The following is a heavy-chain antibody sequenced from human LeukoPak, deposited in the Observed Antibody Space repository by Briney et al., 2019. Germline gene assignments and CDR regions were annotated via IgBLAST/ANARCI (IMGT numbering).Heavy chain of an antibody. J-gene: IGHJ4*02. D-gene: IGHD3-9*01. V-gene: IGHV3-23*01. CDR2: ITGSDGSS. Sequence: SGGSLRLSCAASGFTFSSYAMSWVRQAPGKGLEWVSAITGSDGSSYYAGSVKGRFTISRDNSKNTLYLQVNSLRAEDTAVYYCAKWGDYDILTGYYVPDYWGQGTLVTVSS. CDR1: GFTFSSYA. CDR3: AKWGDYDILTGYYVPDY.